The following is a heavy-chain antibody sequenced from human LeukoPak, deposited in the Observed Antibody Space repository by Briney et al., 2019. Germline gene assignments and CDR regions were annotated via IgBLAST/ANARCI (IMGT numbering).Heavy chain of an antibody. J-gene: IGHJ5*02. CDR3: ARDGIEAAGTFSWFDP. CDR2: IYYSGST. V-gene: IGHV4-59*01. CDR1: GGSISSYY. Sequence: PSETLSLTCTVSGGSISSYYWSWIRQPPGKGLEWIGYIYYSGSTNYNPSLKSRVTISVDTSKNQFSLKLSSVTAADTAVYYCARDGIEAAGTFSWFDPWGQGTLVTVSS. D-gene: IGHD6-13*01.